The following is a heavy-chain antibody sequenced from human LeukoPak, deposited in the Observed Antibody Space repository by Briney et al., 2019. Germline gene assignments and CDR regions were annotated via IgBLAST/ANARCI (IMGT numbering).Heavy chain of an antibody. Sequence: SETLSLTCTVSGGSISSSSYYWGWIRQPPGKGLEWIGSIYYSGSTYYNPSLKSRITMSVDTSKNQYSLKLSSVTAADTAVYYCARPRHYYGSGFDYWGQGTRATVSS. CDR3: ARPRHYYGSGFDY. CDR1: GGSISSSSYY. CDR2: IYYSGST. V-gene: IGHV4-39*01. D-gene: IGHD3-10*01. J-gene: IGHJ4*02.